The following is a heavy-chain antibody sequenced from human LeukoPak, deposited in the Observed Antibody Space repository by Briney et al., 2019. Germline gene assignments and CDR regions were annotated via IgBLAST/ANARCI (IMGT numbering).Heavy chain of an antibody. CDR2: IYYSGST. J-gene: IGHJ5*02. CDR3: ARGAHKSFIRKEIRWFDL. D-gene: IGHD5-24*01. CDR1: GGSISSYY. Sequence: PSETLSLTCTVSGGSISSYYWSWIRQPPGKGLEWIGYIYYSGSTNYNPSLKSRVTISVDTSKNQFSLKLSSVTAADTAVYYCARGAHKSFIRKEIRWFDLWGQGTLVTVSS. V-gene: IGHV4-59*01.